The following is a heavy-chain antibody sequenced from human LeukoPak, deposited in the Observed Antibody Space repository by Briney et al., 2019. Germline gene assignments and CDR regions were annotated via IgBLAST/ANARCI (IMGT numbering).Heavy chain of an antibody. Sequence: SGTLSLTCAVYGGSFSGYYWSWIRQPPGKGLEWIGEINHSGSTNYNPSLKSRVTISVDTSKNQFSLKLSSVTAADTAVYYCARGGRRTYYYDSSGYYSWGQGTLVTVSS. V-gene: IGHV4-34*01. D-gene: IGHD3-22*01. CDR1: GGSFSGYY. CDR2: INHSGST. CDR3: ARGGRRTYYYDSSGYYS. J-gene: IGHJ4*02.